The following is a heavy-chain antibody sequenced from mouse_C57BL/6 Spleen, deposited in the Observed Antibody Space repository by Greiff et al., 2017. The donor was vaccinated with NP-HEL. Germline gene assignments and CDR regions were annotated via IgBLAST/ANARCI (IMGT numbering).Heavy chain of an antibody. J-gene: IGHJ2*01. CDR3: ARSITTVVATDFDY. Sequence: VQLQQSGAELVKPGASVKLSCKASGYTFTSYWMQWVKQRPGQGLEWIGEIDPSDSNTTYNQKFKGKATLTVDTSSTTAYMQLSSLTSEASAVYYCARSITTVVATDFDYWGQGTTLTVSS. V-gene: IGHV1-50*01. D-gene: IGHD1-1*01. CDR1: GYTFTSYW. CDR2: IDPSDSNT.